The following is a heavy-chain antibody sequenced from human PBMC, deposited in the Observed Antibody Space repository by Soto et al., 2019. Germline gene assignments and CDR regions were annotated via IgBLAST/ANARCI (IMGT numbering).Heavy chain of an antibody. V-gene: IGHV1-46*04. CDR2: INPVGGST. CDR3: ARGWGRVVYAMDV. CDR1: RYTFTSYY. J-gene: IGHJ6*02. D-gene: IGHD1-26*01. Sequence: QVQLVQSGAEVKKPGASVRVSCKASRYTFTSYYIHWVRQAPGQGLEWVSIINPVGGSTNYAQKLQGRVTVTRDTSTSTVHMELSSLRSEDTAVYYCARGWGRVVYAMDVWGQGTTVTVSS.